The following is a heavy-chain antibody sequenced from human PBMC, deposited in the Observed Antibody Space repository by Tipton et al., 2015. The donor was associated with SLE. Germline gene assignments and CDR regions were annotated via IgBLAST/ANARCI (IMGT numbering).Heavy chain of an antibody. CDR3: ARDGWIVGAHGAFDI. CDR2: IYTSGST. J-gene: IGHJ3*02. Sequence: TLSLTCSVSGGSLSSHYWSWIRQPAGKGLEWIGYIYTSGSTNYNPSLKSRVTISVDTSKNQFSLKLSSVTAADTAVYYCARDGWIVGAHGAFDIWGQGTMVTVSS. CDR1: GGSLSSHY. V-gene: IGHV4-4*07. D-gene: IGHD1-26*01.